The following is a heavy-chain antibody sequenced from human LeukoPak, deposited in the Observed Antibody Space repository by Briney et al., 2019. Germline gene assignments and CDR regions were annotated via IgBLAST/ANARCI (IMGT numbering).Heavy chain of an antibody. J-gene: IGHJ5*02. D-gene: IGHD1-26*01. CDR3: TRDHRGRPWEWFDP. V-gene: IGHV3-7*01. CDR2: INQDGSEK. CDR1: GFTFSNAW. Sequence: PGGSLRLSCAASGFTFSNAWMSWVRQAPGKGLEWVAYINQDGSEKNYADSVKGRFTVSRGNAKNSLFLEMNSLRVEDTFMYYCTRDHRGRPWEWFDPWGQGTLVTVSS.